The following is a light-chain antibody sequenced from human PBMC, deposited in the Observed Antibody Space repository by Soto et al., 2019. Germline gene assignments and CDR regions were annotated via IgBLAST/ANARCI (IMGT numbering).Light chain of an antibody. CDR1: QSVSNKY. CDR2: GAS. CDR3: QPYGDSPSIT. V-gene: IGKV3-20*01. J-gene: IGKJ5*01. Sequence: EIVFTQSPGTLSLSPGERATLSCRASQSVSNKYLAWYQQKPGQAPRLLLYGASNRATGIPARFSGSGSGTDFTLTISRLEPGDFAVYYCQPYGDSPSITFCQGTRLEIK.